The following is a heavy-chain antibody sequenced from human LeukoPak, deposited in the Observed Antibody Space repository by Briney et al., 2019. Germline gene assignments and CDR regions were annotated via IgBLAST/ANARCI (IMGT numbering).Heavy chain of an antibody. CDR2: ISSDGRIT. D-gene: IGHD6-19*01. CDR1: GYTFSTYA. CDR3: ARVSGWYWFDK. V-gene: IGHV3-64*01. J-gene: IGHJ4*02. Sequence: PGGSLRLSCSASGYTFSTYAMHWVRQAPGKGLEYVSAISSDGRITYYANSVKGRFTISRDNSKNTLYLQMGSLRVEDMALYYCARVSGWYWFDKWGQGTLVTVSS.